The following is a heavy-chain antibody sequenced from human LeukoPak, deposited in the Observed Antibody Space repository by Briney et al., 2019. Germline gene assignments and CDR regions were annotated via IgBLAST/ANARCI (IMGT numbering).Heavy chain of an antibody. V-gene: IGHV3-23*01. CDR1: GFTFSSYA. D-gene: IGHD6-13*01. Sequence: GGSLRLSCAASGFTFSSYAMSWVRQAPGKGLEWVSAIIGSVGSAYYAYSVKGRVTIARDNSKNTLYMQMKSLRAEDTAVYSCAKDSSSWKNWFDPWGQGTLVTVSS. CDR2: IIGSVGSA. CDR3: AKDSSSWKNWFDP. J-gene: IGHJ5*02.